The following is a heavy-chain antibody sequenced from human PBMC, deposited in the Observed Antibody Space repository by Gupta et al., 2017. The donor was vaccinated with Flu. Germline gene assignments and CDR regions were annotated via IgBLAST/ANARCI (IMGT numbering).Heavy chain of an antibody. Sequence: QVQLQESGPGLAKPSETLSLTCTVSGGSISSYYWSWIRQPPGKGLEWIGYIYYSGSTNYNPSLKSRVTISVDTSKNQFSLKLSSVTAADTAVYYCARRRAGVAARDYFDYWGQGTLVTVSS. CDR1: GGSISSYY. V-gene: IGHV4-59*01. D-gene: IGHD6-6*01. J-gene: IGHJ4*02. CDR2: IYYSGST. CDR3: ARRRAGVAARDYFDY.